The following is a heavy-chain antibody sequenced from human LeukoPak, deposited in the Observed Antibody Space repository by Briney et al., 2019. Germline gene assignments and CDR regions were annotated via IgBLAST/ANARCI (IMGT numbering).Heavy chain of an antibody. V-gene: IGHV1-18*01. CDR2: ISAYNGNT. J-gene: IGHJ4*02. D-gene: IGHD6-19*01. CDR1: GYTFTSYG. CDR3: RLQWLVRGFDY. Sequence: ASVKVSCKASGYTFTSYGISWVRQAPGQGLEWMGWISAYNGNTNYAQKLQGRVTMTTDTSTSTAYMELRSLRSDDTAVYYCRLQWLVRGFDYWGQGTLVTVSS.